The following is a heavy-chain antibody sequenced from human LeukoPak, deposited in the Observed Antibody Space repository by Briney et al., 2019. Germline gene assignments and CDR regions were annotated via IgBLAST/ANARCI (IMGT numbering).Heavy chain of an antibody. Sequence: PGGSLRLSCAASGFTFDDYAMHWVRQAPGKGLEWVSGISWNSGSIGYADSVKGRFTISRDNAKNSLYLQMNSLRAEDTALYYCAKDRGYSGSYYGMDVWGQGTTVTVSS. CDR3: AKDRGYSGSYYGMDV. CDR2: ISWNSGSI. V-gene: IGHV3-9*01. CDR1: GFTFDDYA. J-gene: IGHJ6*02. D-gene: IGHD1-26*01.